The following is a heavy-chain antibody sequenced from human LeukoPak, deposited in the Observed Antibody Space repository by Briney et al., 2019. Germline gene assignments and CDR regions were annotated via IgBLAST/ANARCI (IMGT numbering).Heavy chain of an antibody. CDR2: IYYSGST. D-gene: IGHD6-19*01. CDR1: GGSISSYY. Sequence: PSETLSLTCTVSGGSISSYYWSWIRQPPGKGLEWIGYIYYSGSTNYNPSLKSRVTISVDTSKNQFSLKLSSVTAADTAVYYCARAGVAGIFDYWGQGTLVTVSS. CDR3: ARAGVAGIFDY. J-gene: IGHJ4*02. V-gene: IGHV4-59*08.